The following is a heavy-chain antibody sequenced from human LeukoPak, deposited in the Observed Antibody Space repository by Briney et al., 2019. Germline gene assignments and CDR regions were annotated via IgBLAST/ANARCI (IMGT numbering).Heavy chain of an antibody. Sequence: SETLSLTCAVCGGSFSGYYWSWIRQPPGKGLEWIGEINHSGSTNYNPSLKSRVTISVDTSKNQFSLKLSSVTAADTAVYYCARGSVNYCSSTSCSGAFDIWGQGTMVTVSS. D-gene: IGHD2-2*01. J-gene: IGHJ3*02. CDR1: GGSFSGYY. CDR2: INHSGST. CDR3: ARGSVNYCSSTSCSGAFDI. V-gene: IGHV4-34*01.